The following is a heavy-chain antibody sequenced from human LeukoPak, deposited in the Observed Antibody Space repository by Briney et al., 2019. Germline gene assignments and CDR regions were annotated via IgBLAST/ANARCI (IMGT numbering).Heavy chain of an antibody. CDR1: GFTFSSYA. J-gene: IGHJ4*02. V-gene: IGHV3-21*01. CDR2: ISSSSSYI. D-gene: IGHD2/OR15-2a*01. CDR3: ARASMAYYFDY. Sequence: PGGSLRLSCAASGFTFSSYAMSWVRQAPGKGLEWVSSISSSSSYIYYADSVKGRFTISRDNAKNSLYLQMNSLRAEDTAVYYCARASMAYYFDYWGQGTLVTVSS.